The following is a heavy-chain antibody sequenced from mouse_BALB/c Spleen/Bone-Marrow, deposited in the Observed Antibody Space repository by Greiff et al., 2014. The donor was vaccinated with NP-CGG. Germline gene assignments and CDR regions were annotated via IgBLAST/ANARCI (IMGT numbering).Heavy chain of an antibody. CDR3: ARSSSPYYYAMDY. V-gene: IGHV2-9*02. Sequence: VNLVESGPGLVAPSQSLSITCTVSGFSLISYGVHWVRQPPGKGLEWLGVIWAGGSTNYNSALMSRLSISKDNSKSQVFLKMNSLQTDDTAMYYCARSSSPYYYAMDYWGQGTSVTVSS. D-gene: IGHD1-1*01. CDR2: IWAGGST. CDR1: GFSLISYG. J-gene: IGHJ4*01.